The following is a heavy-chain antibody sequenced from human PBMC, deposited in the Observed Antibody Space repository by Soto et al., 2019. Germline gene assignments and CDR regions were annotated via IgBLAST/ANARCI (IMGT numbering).Heavy chain of an antibody. CDR3: ARGGVPNIVVVPAAIRVYGMDV. J-gene: IGHJ6*02. CDR1: GYTFTSYG. V-gene: IGHV1-18*01. D-gene: IGHD2-2*02. CDR2: ISAYNGNT. Sequence: ASVKVSCKASGYTFTSYGISWVRQAPGQGLEWMGWISAYNGNTNYALKLQGWVTMTTDTSISTAYMELRRLRSDDTAVYYCARGGVPNIVVVPAAIRVYGMDVWGQGTTVTVSS.